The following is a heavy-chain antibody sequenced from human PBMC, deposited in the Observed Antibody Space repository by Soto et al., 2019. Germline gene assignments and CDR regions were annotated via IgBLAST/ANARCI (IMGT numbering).Heavy chain of an antibody. CDR1: GGSISSGGYS. Sequence: SETLSLTCAVSGGSISSGGYSWSWIRQPPGKGLEWIGYIYHSGSTYYNPSLKSRVTISVDRSKNQFSLKLSSVTAADTAVYYCARAYSSSWFDYWGQGTLVTV. CDR2: IYHSGST. D-gene: IGHD6-13*01. J-gene: IGHJ4*02. CDR3: ARAYSSSWFDY. V-gene: IGHV4-30-2*01.